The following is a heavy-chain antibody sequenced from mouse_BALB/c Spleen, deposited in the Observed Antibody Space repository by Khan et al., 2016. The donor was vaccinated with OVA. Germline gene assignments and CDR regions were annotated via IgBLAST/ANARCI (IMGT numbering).Heavy chain of an antibody. Sequence: EVELVESGGDLVKPGGSLKLSCAASGFIFSSYGMSWVRQTPDKRLEWVATISSGGSYTYYPDSVKGRFTISRDNAKNTLYLQMRSLKSEDTAMYYCARFITTATGDYFGMDYWGRGTSVTISS. CDR2: ISSGGSYT. CDR3: ARFITTATGDYFGMDY. J-gene: IGHJ4*01. V-gene: IGHV5-6*01. CDR1: GFIFSSYG. D-gene: IGHD1-2*01.